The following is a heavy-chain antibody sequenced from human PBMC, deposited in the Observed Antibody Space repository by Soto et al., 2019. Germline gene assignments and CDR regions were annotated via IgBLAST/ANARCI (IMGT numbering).Heavy chain of an antibody. CDR2: IFYTGTT. Sequence: QMQLQESGPGLVKPSQTLSLTCNVSGDSISSGNYYWNWIRQIPGKGLEWIGYIFYTGTTHYNPSLESRCSISLDTAKNQFSLVLNSVTAADTAVYYCARSNFEPLNRYFDFWGQGTLVTVAS. CDR3: ARSNFEPLNRYFDF. CDR1: GDSISSGNYY. J-gene: IGHJ4*02. V-gene: IGHV4-31*03.